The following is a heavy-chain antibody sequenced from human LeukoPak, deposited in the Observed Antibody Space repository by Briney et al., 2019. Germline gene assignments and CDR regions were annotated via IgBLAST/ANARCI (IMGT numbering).Heavy chain of an antibody. CDR2: INHSGST. Sequence: PSETLSLTCAVYGGSFSGYYWSWIRKPPGKGREWIGEINHSGSTNYNPSLKSRVTISVDTSKNQFSLKLSSVTAADTAVYYCARGPRGYSGYPPFDYWGQGTLVTVSS. J-gene: IGHJ4*02. V-gene: IGHV4-34*01. CDR1: GGSFSGYY. D-gene: IGHD5-12*01. CDR3: ARGPRGYSGYPPFDY.